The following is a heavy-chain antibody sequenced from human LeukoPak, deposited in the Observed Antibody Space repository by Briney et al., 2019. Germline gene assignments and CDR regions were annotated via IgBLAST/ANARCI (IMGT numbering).Heavy chain of an antibody. D-gene: IGHD3-22*01. CDR1: GFTFSDYY. V-gene: IGHV3-11*04. J-gene: IGHJ5*02. CDR3: ARDPVFDSSGLFDP. CDR2: ISSSGSTI. Sequence: PGGSLRLSCAASGFTFSDYYMSWIRQAPGKGLEWVSYISSSGSTIYYADSVKGRFTISRDNAKNSLYLQMNSLRAEDTAVYYCARDPVFDSSGLFDPWGQGTLVTVSS.